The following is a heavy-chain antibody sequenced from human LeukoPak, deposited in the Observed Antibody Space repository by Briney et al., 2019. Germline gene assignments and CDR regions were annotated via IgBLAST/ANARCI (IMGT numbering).Heavy chain of an antibody. D-gene: IGHD3-10*01. CDR3: ARDPDYYGSGSPNWFDP. J-gene: IGHJ5*02. CDR1: GYTFTSYG. Sequence: ASVKVSCKASGYTFTSYGISWVRQAPELGLEWMRWISAYNRNTNYAQKLQGRVTMTTDTSTSTAYMELRSLRSDDTAVYYCARDPDYYGSGSPNWFDPWGQGTLVTVSS. CDR2: ISAYNRNT. V-gene: IGHV1-18*01.